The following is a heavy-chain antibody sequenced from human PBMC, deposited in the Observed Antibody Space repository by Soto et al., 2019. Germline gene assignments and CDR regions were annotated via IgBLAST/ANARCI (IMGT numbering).Heavy chain of an antibody. CDR1: GFTFDDYA. D-gene: IGHD3-3*01. Sequence: GGSLRLSCAASGFTFDDYAMHWVRQAPGKGLEWVSGISWNSGSIGYADSVKGRFTISRDNAKNSLYLQMNSLRAEDTALYYCARGDFWSGYNNWFDPWGQGTLVTVSS. V-gene: IGHV3-9*01. J-gene: IGHJ5*02. CDR3: ARGDFWSGYNNWFDP. CDR2: ISWNSGSI.